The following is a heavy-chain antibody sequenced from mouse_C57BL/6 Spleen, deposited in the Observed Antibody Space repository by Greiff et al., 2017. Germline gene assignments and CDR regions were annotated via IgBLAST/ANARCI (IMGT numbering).Heavy chain of an antibody. D-gene: IGHD1-1*01. Sequence: VMLVESGPELVKPGASVKLSCKASGYTFTSYDINWVKQRPGQGLEWIGWIYPRDGSTKYNEKFKGKATLTVDTSSSTAYMELHILTSEDSAVYFCARKDYYGSSPYYAMDYWGQGTSVTVSS. V-gene: IGHV1-85*01. CDR1: GYTFTSYD. CDR2: IYPRDGST. J-gene: IGHJ4*01. CDR3: ARKDYYGSSPYYAMDY.